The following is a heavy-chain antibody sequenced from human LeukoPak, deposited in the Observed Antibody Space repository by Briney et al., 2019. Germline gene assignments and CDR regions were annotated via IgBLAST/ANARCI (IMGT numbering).Heavy chain of an antibody. CDR3: ARTYQSTVPGIAGAGTFDY. Sequence: SETLSLTCAVYGGSFSGYYWSRIRQTPEKGLEWIGEIHHYGSTNYNPSLKSRVTILIDTSKNQFSLKLNSVTAADTAVYYCARTYQSTVPGIAGAGTFDYWGQGILVTVSS. CDR2: IHHYGST. D-gene: IGHD6-13*01. CDR1: GGSFSGYY. J-gene: IGHJ4*02. V-gene: IGHV4-34*01.